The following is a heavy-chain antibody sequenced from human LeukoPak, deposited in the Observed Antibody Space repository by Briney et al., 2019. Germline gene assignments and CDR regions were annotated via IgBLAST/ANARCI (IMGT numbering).Heavy chain of an antibody. CDR2: ISSSSSYI. CDR3: ARAATVTTENFDY. Sequence: PGGSLRLSCVASGFTFSSYSMNWVRQAPGKGLEWVSSISSSSSYIYYADSVKGRFTISRDNAKNSLYLQMNSLRAEDTAVYYCARAATVTTENFDYWGQGTLVTVSS. J-gene: IGHJ4*02. D-gene: IGHD4-17*01. CDR1: GFTFSSYS. V-gene: IGHV3-21*01.